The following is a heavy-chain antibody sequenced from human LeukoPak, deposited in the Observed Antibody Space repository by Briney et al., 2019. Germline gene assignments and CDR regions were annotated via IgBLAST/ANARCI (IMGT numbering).Heavy chain of an antibody. CDR3: AKLELVGYYDSSDIPPFDY. CDR2: IIVSGGST. D-gene: IGHD3-22*01. CDR1: GFTFSSYA. V-gene: IGHV3-23*01. Sequence: PGGSLRLSCAASGFTFSSYAMSWVRQAPGKGLGWVSAIIVSGGSTYYTDSVKGRFTISRDNSKNTRYLQMNSLRAEDTAVYYCAKLELVGYYDSSDIPPFDYWGQGTLVTVSS. J-gene: IGHJ4*02.